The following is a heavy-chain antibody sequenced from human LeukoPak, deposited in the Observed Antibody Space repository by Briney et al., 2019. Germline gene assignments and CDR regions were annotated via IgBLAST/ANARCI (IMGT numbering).Heavy chain of an antibody. Sequence: ASVKVSCKASGYTFTGYYMHWVRQAPGQGLEWMGRIDPNSGGTNYAQKFQGRVTITADESTSTAYMELSSLRSEDAAVYYCARGGGWFDPWGQGTLVTVSS. V-gene: IGHV1-2*06. D-gene: IGHD3-16*01. J-gene: IGHJ5*02. CDR3: ARGGGWFDP. CDR1: GYTFTGYY. CDR2: IDPNSGGT.